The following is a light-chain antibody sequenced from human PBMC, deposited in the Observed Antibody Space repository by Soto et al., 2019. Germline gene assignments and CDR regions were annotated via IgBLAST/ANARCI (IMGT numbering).Light chain of an antibody. CDR1: QSVSSSS. J-gene: IGKJ1*01. CDR3: QQYGSSPLT. V-gene: IGKV3-20*01. CDR2: GAS. Sequence: EIVLTQSPRPLSFSSGEKGTLSCRASQSVSSSSLAWYQQKPGQAPRLLIYGASSRATGIPDRFSGSGSGTDFTLTISRLEPEDFAVYYCQQYGSSPLTFGQGTKVDIK.